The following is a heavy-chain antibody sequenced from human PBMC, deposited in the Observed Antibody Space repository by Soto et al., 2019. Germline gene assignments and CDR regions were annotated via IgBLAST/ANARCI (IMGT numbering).Heavy chain of an antibody. Sequence: QVQLQESGPGLVKPSQTLSLTCTVSGGSISSGGYYWSWIRQHPGKGLEWIGYIYYSGSTYYNPSLKSPVTNSVDTSKNQRYRKLSSVTAADTAVYYWARLEQQLVPYFDYWGQGTLVTVSS. J-gene: IGHJ4*02. CDR2: IYYSGST. V-gene: IGHV4-31*01. CDR3: ARLEQQLVPYFDY. D-gene: IGHD6-13*01. CDR1: GGSISSGGYY.